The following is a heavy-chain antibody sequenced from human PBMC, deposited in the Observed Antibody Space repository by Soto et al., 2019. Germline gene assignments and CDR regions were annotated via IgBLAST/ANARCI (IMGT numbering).Heavy chain of an antibody. J-gene: IGHJ6*03. V-gene: IGHV1-69*08. Sequence: QVQLVQSGAEVKKPGSSVKVSCKASGGTFSSYTISWVRQAPGQGLEWMGRIIPILGIANYAQKFQGRVTITADKSTSTAYMELSSLRAEDTAVYDCAREASSHCSSTSCYYYYYYMDVWGKGTTVTVSS. CDR1: GGTFSSYT. D-gene: IGHD2-2*01. CDR3: AREASSHCSSTSCYYYYYYMDV. CDR2: IIPILGIA.